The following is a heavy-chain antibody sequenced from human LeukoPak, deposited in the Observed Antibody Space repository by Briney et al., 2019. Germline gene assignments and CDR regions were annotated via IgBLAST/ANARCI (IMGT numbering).Heavy chain of an antibody. V-gene: IGHV3-74*01. CDR1: GFTFSTYW. CDR3: AKGGAATMRDGYNYYYYYMEV. CDR2: IKSDGGT. D-gene: IGHD5-24*01. Sequence: PGGSLRLSCAASGFTFSTYWMHWVRQAPGKGLVWVSRIKSDGGTNYAGSVKGRFTISRDNAKKTVSLQMNSLRPEDTGVYYCAKGGAATMRDGYNYYYYYMEVWGRGTTVTVSS. J-gene: IGHJ6*03.